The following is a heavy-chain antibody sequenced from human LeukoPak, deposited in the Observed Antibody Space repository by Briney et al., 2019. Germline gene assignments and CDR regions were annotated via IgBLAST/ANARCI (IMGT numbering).Heavy chain of an antibody. CDR1: GFTFTNYA. CDR2: IYYDGDT. Sequence: GGSLRLTCAASGFTFTNYAMHWVGQAPEKGLEWVSIIYYDGDTSYADSVKGRFSISRDISKNTLYLQMSSLRADDTAMYYCAKGGEIRTFFFDSWGQGSLVTVSS. CDR3: AKGGEIRTFFFDS. J-gene: IGHJ4*02. V-gene: IGHV3-NL1*01. D-gene: IGHD3-16*01.